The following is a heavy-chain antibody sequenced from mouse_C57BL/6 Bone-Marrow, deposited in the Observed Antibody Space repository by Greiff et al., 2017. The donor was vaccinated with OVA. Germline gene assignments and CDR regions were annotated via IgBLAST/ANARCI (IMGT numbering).Heavy chain of an antibody. CDR2: ISSGGSYT. CDR1: GFTFSSYG. Sequence: EVKLMESGGDLVKPGGSLKLSCAASGFTFSSYGMSWVRQTPDKRLEWVATISSGGSYTYYPDSVKGRFTISRDNAKNTLYLQMSSLKSEDTAMYYCARTPPPLYYGNYFGQGTTLTVSS. CDR3: ARTPPPLYYGNY. D-gene: IGHD2-1*01. J-gene: IGHJ2*01. V-gene: IGHV5-6*01.